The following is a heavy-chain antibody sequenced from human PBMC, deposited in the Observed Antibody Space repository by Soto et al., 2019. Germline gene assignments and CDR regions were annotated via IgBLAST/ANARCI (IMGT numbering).Heavy chain of an antibody. CDR1: GDSVSSNSAA. D-gene: IGHD2-2*01. CDR2: TYYRSKWYN. CDR3: ERGYCSSISCYRYYYMGV. Sequence: QTLSLTCAISGDSVSSNSAAWNWIRHSPSRGLEWLGRTYYRSKWYNDYAVSVKSRITINPDTSKNQFSLQLNSVTPEDTAVYYCERGYCSSISCYRYYYMGVWGKGTAVTV. V-gene: IGHV6-1*01. J-gene: IGHJ6*03.